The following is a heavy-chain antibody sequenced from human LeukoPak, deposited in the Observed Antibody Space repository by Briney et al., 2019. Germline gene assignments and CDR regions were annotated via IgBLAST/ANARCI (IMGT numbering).Heavy chain of an antibody. J-gene: IGHJ5*02. CDR1: GFTFSDHF. V-gene: IGHV4-34*01. Sequence: GSLRLSCAASGFTFSDHFMSWIRQPPGKGLEWIGEINHSGSTNYNPSLKSRVTISVDTSKNQFSLKLSSVTAADTAVYYCARRGLRYFDWLPRNNWFDPWGQGTLVTVSS. CDR3: ARRGLRYFDWLPRNNWFDP. D-gene: IGHD3-9*01. CDR2: INHSGST.